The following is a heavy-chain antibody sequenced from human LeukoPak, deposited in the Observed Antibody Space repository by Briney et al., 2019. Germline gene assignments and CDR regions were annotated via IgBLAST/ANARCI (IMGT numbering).Heavy chain of an antibody. V-gene: IGHV3-7*01. CDR3: ASHDFSSGYSYEGDYYYMDV. CDR1: GFTFSSYW. D-gene: IGHD3-3*01. J-gene: IGHJ6*03. CDR2: IKQDGSEK. Sequence: GGSLRLSCAASGFTFSSYWMSWVRQAPGKGLEWVANIKQDGSEKYYVDSVKGRFTISRDNAKKSLYLQMNSLRAEDTAVYYCASHDFSSGYSYEGDYYYMDVWGKGTTVTVSS.